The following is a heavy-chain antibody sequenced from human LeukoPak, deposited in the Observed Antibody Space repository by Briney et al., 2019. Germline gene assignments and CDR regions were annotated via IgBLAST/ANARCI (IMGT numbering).Heavy chain of an antibody. CDR2: IYYSGST. V-gene: IGHV4-59*11. D-gene: IGHD1-14*01. CDR1: GGSISSHY. J-gene: IGHJ4*02. Sequence: SETLSLTCSVPGGSISSHYWSWIRQPPGKGLEWNGYIYYSGSTSYNPSLKSRVTISLDTSKNQFSLKLSSVTAADTAVYYCARVPQYNTGKGGFDYWGQGTLVTVSS. CDR3: ARVPQYNTGKGGFDY.